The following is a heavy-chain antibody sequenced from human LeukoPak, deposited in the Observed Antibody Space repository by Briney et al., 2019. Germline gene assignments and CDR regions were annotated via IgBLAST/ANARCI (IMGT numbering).Heavy chain of an antibody. CDR3: ARLNGSGSYYISGSDY. CDR1: GGSISSSSYY. J-gene: IGHJ4*02. V-gene: IGHV4-39*01. D-gene: IGHD3-10*01. CDR2: IYYSGST. Sequence: NPSETLSLTCTVSGGSISSSSYYWGWIRQPPGKGLEWIGSIYYSGSTYYNPSLKGRVTISVDTSKNQFSLKLSSVTAADTAVYYCARLNGSGSYYISGSDYWGQGTLVTVSS.